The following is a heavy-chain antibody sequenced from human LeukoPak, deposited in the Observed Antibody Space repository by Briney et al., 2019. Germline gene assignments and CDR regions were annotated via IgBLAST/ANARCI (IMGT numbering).Heavy chain of an antibody. Sequence: SETLSLTCAVYGGSFSGYYWSWIRQPPGKGLEWIGEINHSGSTNYNPSLKSRVTISVDKSKNQFSLKLSSVTAADTAVYYCATKIVGATTGYYFDYWGQGTLVTVSS. V-gene: IGHV4-34*01. CDR2: INHSGST. CDR1: GGSFSGYY. D-gene: IGHD1-26*01. CDR3: ATKIVGATTGYYFDY. J-gene: IGHJ4*02.